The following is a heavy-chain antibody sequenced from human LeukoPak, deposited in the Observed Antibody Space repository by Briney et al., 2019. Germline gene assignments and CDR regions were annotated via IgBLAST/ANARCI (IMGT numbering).Heavy chain of an antibody. CDR2: ISGSGGST. CDR3: ANIGDFWSGYWYPFDY. CDR1: GFTFSSYS. D-gene: IGHD3-3*01. Sequence: HAGGSLRLSCAASGFTFSSYSMNWVRQAPGNGLEWVSAISGSGGSTYYADSVKGRFTISRDNSKNTLYLQMNSLRAEDTAVYYCANIGDFWSGYWYPFDYWGQGTLVTVSS. J-gene: IGHJ4*02. V-gene: IGHV3-23*01.